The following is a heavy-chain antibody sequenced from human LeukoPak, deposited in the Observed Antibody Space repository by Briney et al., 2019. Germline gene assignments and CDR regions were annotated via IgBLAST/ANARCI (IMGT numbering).Heavy chain of an antibody. V-gene: IGHV3-23*01. Sequence: GGSLRLSCAASGFTFSSYAMSWVRQAPGKGLEWVSSIRGSGDYTDYADSVRGRFTISRDNSKNTLHLHMNSLSAEDTAVYFCGRDPNGDYVGAFEFWGQGTLVTVSS. CDR2: IRGSGDYT. J-gene: IGHJ3*01. D-gene: IGHD4-17*01. CDR3: GRDPNGDYVGAFEF. CDR1: GFTFSSYA.